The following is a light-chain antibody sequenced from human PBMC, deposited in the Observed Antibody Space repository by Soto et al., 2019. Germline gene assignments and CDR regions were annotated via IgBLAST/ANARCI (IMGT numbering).Light chain of an antibody. V-gene: IGKV1-5*03. CDR1: QSIDDW. Sequence: DIQMTQSPSTLSASVGDRVTITCRASQSIDDWLAWYQQKPGKAPKLLIYTASSLQSGVPSRFSGSGSGTEFTLTISSLHPDDFATYYCQQYHRYITFGQGTRLEIK. J-gene: IGKJ5*01. CDR2: TAS. CDR3: QQYHRYIT.